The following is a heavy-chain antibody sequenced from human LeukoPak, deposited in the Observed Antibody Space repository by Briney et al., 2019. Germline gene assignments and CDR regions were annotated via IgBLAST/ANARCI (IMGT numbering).Heavy chain of an antibody. CDR2: INPNSGGT. CDR1: GYTFTGYY. CDR3: ASTSYYYDSSGYSPFDY. V-gene: IGHV1-2*02. J-gene: IGHJ4*02. D-gene: IGHD3-22*01. Sequence: ASVKVSCKASGYTFTGYYMHWVRQAPGQGLEGVGWINPNSGGTNYAQKFQGRVTMTRDTSISTAYMELSRLRSDDTAVYYCASTSYYYDSSGYSPFDYWGQGTLVTVSS.